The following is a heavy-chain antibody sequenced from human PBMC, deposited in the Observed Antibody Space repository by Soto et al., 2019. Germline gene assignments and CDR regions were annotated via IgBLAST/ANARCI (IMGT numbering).Heavy chain of an antibody. CDR2: ISVSDVFI. CDR1: GFNVGAFA. D-gene: IGHD1-1*01. V-gene: IGHV3-23*01. Sequence: EVQLLESGGDLVQPGGSLRLSCAASGFNVGAFAVNWVRQAPGKGLEWVAGISVSDVFIYYSDSVRCRFYISRDASENILYLQMNSIRVDETALYYCTGETIAGTTGLDSWGPGTLVTVSS. J-gene: IGHJ4*02. CDR3: TGETIAGTTGLDS.